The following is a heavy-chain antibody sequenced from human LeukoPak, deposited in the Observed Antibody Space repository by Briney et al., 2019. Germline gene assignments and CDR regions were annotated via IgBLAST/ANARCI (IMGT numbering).Heavy chain of an antibody. Sequence: PSETLSLTCSVSGGSISSYYWTWIRQPPGKGLEWIGYRYYSGRTTYNPSLKSRVTISVDTSKSQFSLKLISVTAADTAIYYCARVRGDFETDWGQGTLVTVSS. CDR1: GGSISSYY. CDR3: ARVRGDFETD. J-gene: IGHJ1*01. D-gene: IGHD3-16*01. CDR2: RYYSGRT. V-gene: IGHV4-59*01.